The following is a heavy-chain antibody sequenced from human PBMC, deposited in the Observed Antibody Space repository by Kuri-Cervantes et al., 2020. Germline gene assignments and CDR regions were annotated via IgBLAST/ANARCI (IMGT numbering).Heavy chain of an antibody. CDR2: ISSSNSYI. CDR1: GFTFSTYS. CDR3: ARGDDAFDI. Sequence: GESLKISCAASGFTFSTYSINWVRQAPGKGLEWVSSISSSNSYIYYADSVKGRFTISRDNAKNSLYLQMNSLRAEDTAVYYCARGDDAFDIWGQGTMVTVSS. J-gene: IGHJ3*02. V-gene: IGHV3-21*01.